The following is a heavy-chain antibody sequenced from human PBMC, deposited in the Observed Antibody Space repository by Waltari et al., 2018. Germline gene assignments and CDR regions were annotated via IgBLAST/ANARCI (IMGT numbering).Heavy chain of an antibody. CDR3: GLSLEAYYFDY. CDR2: ISSSSSTI. Sequence: EVQLVESGGGLVQPGGSLRLSCAASGFTFSSYSMNWVRQAPGKGLEWVSYISSSSSTIYHADSVKARSTISRDNSKTSLYLQMNSLRAEDTAVYYCGLSLEAYYFDYWGQGTLVTVSS. CDR1: GFTFSSYS. V-gene: IGHV3-48*01. D-gene: IGHD1-1*01. J-gene: IGHJ4*02.